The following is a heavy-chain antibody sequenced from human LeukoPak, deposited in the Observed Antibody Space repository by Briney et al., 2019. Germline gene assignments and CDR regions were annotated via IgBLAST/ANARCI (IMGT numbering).Heavy chain of an antibody. CDR2: IYYSGST. J-gene: IGHJ6*03. CDR3: ARQGQLVGYYYYYMDV. Sequence: SETLSLTCTVSGGSISSSSYYWGWIRQPPGKGLGWIGSIYYSGSTYYNPSLKSRVTISVDTSKNQFSLKLSSVTAADTAVYYCARQGQLVGYYYYYMDVWGKGTTVTVSS. V-gene: IGHV4-39*01. CDR1: GGSISSSSYY. D-gene: IGHD6-6*01.